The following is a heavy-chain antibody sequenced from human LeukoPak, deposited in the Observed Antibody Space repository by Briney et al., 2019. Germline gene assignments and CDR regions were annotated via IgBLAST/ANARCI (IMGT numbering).Heavy chain of an antibody. V-gene: IGHV3-23*01. D-gene: IGHD2-2*01. Sequence: GGSLRLSCAASGFTFSSYAMSWVRQAPGKGLEWVSVISGSGDSTYYADSVKGRFTISRDNSKNTLYLQMNSLRAEDTAVYHCAKVYCSRTSCPRGRHALNMWGQGTMVTVSS. J-gene: IGHJ3*02. CDR1: GFTFSSYA. CDR3: AKVYCSRTSCPRGRHALNM. CDR2: ISGSGDST.